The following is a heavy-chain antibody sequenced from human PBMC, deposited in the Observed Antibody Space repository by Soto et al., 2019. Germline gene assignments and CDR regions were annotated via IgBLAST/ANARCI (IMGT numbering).Heavy chain of an antibody. D-gene: IGHD6-13*01. CDR1: GFTFSSYS. J-gene: IGHJ4*02. Sequence: GGSLRLSCAASGFTFSSYSMNWVRQAPGKGLEWVSSISSSSSYIYYADSVKGRFTISRDNAKNSLYLQMNSLRAEDTAVYYCARGRPRGGRHDASPGGIAAGGWGQGTLVTVSS. V-gene: IGHV3-21*01. CDR3: ARGRPRGGRHDASPGGIAAGG. CDR2: ISSSSSYI.